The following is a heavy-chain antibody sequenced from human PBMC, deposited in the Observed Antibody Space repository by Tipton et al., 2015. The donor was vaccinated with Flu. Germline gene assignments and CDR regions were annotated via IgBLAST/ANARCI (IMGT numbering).Heavy chain of an antibody. V-gene: IGHV1-18*01. CDR2: ISAYNGNT. CDR1: GYTFTSYG. Sequence: QLVQSGPEVKKPGASVKVSCKASGYTFTSYGISWVRQAPGQGLEWMGWISAYNGNTKYAQTLQGRVTMTTDTSTSTAYMELRSLRSADTAVYYCARDLYDYGISGYAFDIWGQGTMVTVSS. D-gene: IGHD3-22*01. J-gene: IGHJ3*02. CDR3: ARDLYDYGISGYAFDI.